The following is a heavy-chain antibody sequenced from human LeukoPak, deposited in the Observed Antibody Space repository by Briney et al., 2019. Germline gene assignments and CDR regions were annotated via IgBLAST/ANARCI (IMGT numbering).Heavy chain of an antibody. D-gene: IGHD3-22*01. CDR2: ISWNSGSI. CDR3: AKDRVVVITTGAFDI. CDR1: GFTFDDYA. J-gene: IGHJ3*02. V-gene: IGHV3-9*01. Sequence: PGGSLRLSCAASGFTFDDYAMHWVRQAPGKGLEWVSGISWNSGSIGYADSVKGRFTISRDNAKNSLCLQMNSLRAEDTALYYCAKDRVVVITTGAFDIWGQGTMVTVPS.